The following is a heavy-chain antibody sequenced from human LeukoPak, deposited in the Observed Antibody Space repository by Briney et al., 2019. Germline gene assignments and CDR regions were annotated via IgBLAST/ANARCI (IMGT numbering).Heavy chain of an antibody. CDR2: IYYSGST. CDR3: ARGTTMVRGVIIFGGFDP. CDR1: GGSISSGGYY. J-gene: IGHJ5*02. V-gene: IGHV4-31*03. Sequence: SETLSLTCTVSGGSISSGGYYWSWIRQHPGKGLEWIGYIYYSGSTYYNPSLKSRVTISVDTSKNQFSLKLSSVTAADTAVYYCARGTTMVRGVIIFGGFDPWGQGTLVTVSS. D-gene: IGHD3-10*01.